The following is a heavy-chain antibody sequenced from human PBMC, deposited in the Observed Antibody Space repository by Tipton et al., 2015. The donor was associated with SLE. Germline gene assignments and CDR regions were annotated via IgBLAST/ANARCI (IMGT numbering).Heavy chain of an antibody. Sequence: TLSLTCAVYGGSFSGYYWSWIRQPPGKGLEWIGEINHSGSTNYNPSLKSRVTISVDTSKNQFSLKLSSVTAADTAVYYCASPRDGYNWDFDYWGQGTLVTVSS. D-gene: IGHD5-24*01. CDR2: INHSGST. CDR3: ASPRDGYNWDFDY. CDR1: GGSFSGYY. J-gene: IGHJ4*02. V-gene: IGHV4-34*01.